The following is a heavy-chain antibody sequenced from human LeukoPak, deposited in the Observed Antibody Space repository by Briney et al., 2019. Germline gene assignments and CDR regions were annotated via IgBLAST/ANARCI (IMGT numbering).Heavy chain of an antibody. CDR1: GGSISSYY. J-gene: IGHJ4*02. Sequence: SETLSLTCTVSGGSISSYYWSWIRQPAGKGLEWIGRIYTSGSTNYNPSLKSRVTMSVDTSKNQFSLKLSSVTAADTAVYYCARQKYDILTGYCFDYWGQGTLVTVSS. CDR2: IYTSGST. D-gene: IGHD3-9*01. V-gene: IGHV4-4*07. CDR3: ARQKYDILTGYCFDY.